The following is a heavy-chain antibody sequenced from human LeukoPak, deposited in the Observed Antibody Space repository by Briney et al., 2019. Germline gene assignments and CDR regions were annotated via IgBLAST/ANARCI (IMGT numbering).Heavy chain of an antibody. CDR2: TKQDGTEK. D-gene: IGHD3-10*01. V-gene: IGHV3-7*01. J-gene: IGHJ4*02. Sequence: PGGSLRLSCAASGFTFRNYWMSRVRQAPGKGLEWVANTKQDGTEKYYVDSVKGRFTISRDNAKNSLYLQMNSLRAEDTAVYYCARDRGSTSMIRGVNYYWGQGTLVTVSS. CDR1: GFTFRNYW. CDR3: ARDRGSTSMIRGVNYY.